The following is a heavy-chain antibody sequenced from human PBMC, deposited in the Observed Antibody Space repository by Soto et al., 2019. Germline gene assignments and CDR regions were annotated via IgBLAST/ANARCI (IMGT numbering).Heavy chain of an antibody. Sequence: QVQLVESGGGVVQPGRSLRLSCAASGFTFSSYAMHWVRQAPGKGLGWVAVISYDGSNKNYADSVKGGFTISRDNSKKTLYLQMNSLRAEDTAVFYCARQARPSYDSSGYYYESDAFDIWGQGTMVTVSS. J-gene: IGHJ3*02. CDR3: ARQARPSYDSSGYYYESDAFDI. V-gene: IGHV3-30-3*01. CDR2: ISYDGSNK. CDR1: GFTFSSYA. D-gene: IGHD3-22*01.